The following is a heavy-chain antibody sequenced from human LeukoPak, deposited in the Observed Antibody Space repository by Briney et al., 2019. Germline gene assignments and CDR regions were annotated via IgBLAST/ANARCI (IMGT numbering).Heavy chain of an antibody. J-gene: IGHJ4*02. CDR1: GFTFSNYA. CDR2: IKQDGSEK. CDR3: ASEINRGYSYGPFDS. D-gene: IGHD5-18*01. V-gene: IGHV3-7*01. Sequence: GGSLRLSCVVSGFTFSNYAMHWVRQAPGQAPGKGLEWVANIKQDGSEKYYVDSVKGRFTISRDNAKNSLYLQMNSLRAEDTAVYYCASEINRGYSYGPFDSWGQGTLVTVSS.